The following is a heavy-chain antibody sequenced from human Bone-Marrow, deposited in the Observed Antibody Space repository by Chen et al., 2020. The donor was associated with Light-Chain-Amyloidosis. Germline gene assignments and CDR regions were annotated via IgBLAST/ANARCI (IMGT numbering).Heavy chain of an antibody. CDR1: NGAFGDDY. CDR3: ARYEHHFSDSIISGYTA. D-gene: IGHD5-12*01. J-gene: IGHJ5*02. V-gene: IGHV4-34*01. CDR2: INHSGSA. Sequence: QVELQQWGAGLLKPSETLSLTCGIHNGAFGDDYWTWIRQPPGKGLQWIAEINHSGSANYNSSLKSRTTISVDKSKNQFSLRMISVTAADTAVYYCARYEHHFSDSIISGYTAWGQGTSVTVSS.